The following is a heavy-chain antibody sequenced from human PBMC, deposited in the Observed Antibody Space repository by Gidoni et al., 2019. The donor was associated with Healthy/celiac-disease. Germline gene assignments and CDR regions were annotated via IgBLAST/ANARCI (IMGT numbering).Heavy chain of an antibody. Sequence: EVQLLESGGGLVQPGGYLRLSCADSGFTFGSYAMSWVRQAPGRGLEWFSSISGSRGSTYYADAVKVLFTISRYHSKNTLYLQMNSLRAEDTAVYYCAKDPRAVVPGSDPWGQGTLVTVSS. CDR1: GFTFGSYA. V-gene: IGHV3-23*01. CDR2: ISGSRGST. J-gene: IGHJ5*02. CDR3: AKDPRAVVPGSDP. D-gene: IGHD2-2*01.